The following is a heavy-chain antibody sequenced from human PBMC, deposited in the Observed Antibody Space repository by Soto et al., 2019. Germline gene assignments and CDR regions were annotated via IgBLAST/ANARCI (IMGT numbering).Heavy chain of an antibody. CDR3: ARDRYCSGGTCYGHDAFDI. D-gene: IGHD2-15*01. Sequence: QVPLVQSGAEVKKPGASVKVSCKASGYTFRSYGISWVRQAPGQGLEWMGWISAYNGDTNYVHKLQGRVAMTTDTSTSTAYMELRSLRSDDTAVYYCARDRYCSGGTCYGHDAFDIWGQGTMVIVSS. CDR2: ISAYNGDT. CDR1: GYTFRSYG. V-gene: IGHV1-18*01. J-gene: IGHJ3*02.